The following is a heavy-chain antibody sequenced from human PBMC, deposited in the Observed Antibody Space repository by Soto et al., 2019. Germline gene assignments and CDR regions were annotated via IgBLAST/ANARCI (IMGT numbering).Heavy chain of an antibody. CDR2: IKQDGSDK. D-gene: IGHD3-3*02. V-gene: IGHV3-7*01. CDR1: EFTFSSYW. Sequence: GGSLRLSCAASEFTFSSYWMAWVRQAPGQGLEWVANIKQDGSDKNYLDSVKGRFTISRDNAKNSLFLQMNSLRPEDTAVYYCARDVGGALDYWGHGTLVTVSS. CDR3: ARDVGGALDY. J-gene: IGHJ4*01.